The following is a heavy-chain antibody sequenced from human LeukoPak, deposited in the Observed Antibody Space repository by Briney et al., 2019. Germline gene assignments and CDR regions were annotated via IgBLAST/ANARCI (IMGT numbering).Heavy chain of an antibody. CDR3: AKDRDYGDPDDAFDI. Sequence: GGSLRLSCAASGFTVSSNYMSWVRQAPGKGLEWVAVISYDGSNKYYADSVKGRFTISRDNSKNTLYLQMNSLRAEDTAVYYCAKDRDYGDPDDAFDIWGQGTMVTVSS. V-gene: IGHV3-30*18. CDR2: ISYDGSNK. J-gene: IGHJ3*02. D-gene: IGHD4-17*01. CDR1: GFTVSSNY.